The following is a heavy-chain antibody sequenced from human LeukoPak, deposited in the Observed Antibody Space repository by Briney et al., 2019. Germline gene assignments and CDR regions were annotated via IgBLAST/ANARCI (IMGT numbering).Heavy chain of an antibody. Sequence: SETLSLTCTVSGGSISSYYWSWIRQPAGKGLEWIGRIYTSGSTNYNPSLKSRATMSVDTSKNQFSLKLSSVTAADTAVYYCARDSRPYYYDSSGYYVPYYFDYWGQGTLVTVSS. CDR2: IYTSGST. V-gene: IGHV4-4*07. CDR1: GGSISSYY. D-gene: IGHD3-22*01. J-gene: IGHJ4*02. CDR3: ARDSRPYYYDSSGYYVPYYFDY.